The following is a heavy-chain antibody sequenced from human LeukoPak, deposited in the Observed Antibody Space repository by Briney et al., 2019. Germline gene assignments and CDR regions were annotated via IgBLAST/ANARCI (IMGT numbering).Heavy chain of an antibody. D-gene: IGHD6-19*01. CDR3: ARGLVNSGWGGYFDY. J-gene: IGHJ4*02. V-gene: IGHV4-39*01. CDR2: IHYSGNT. Sequence: SETLSLTCTVSGGSSSNSNYYWGWIRQPPGKGLEWIGYIHYSGNTYYYPPLKSRVTISVDTPKNQFSLKLSSVTAADTAVYYCARGLVNSGWGGYFDYWGQGTVVTVSS. CDR1: GGSSSNSNYY.